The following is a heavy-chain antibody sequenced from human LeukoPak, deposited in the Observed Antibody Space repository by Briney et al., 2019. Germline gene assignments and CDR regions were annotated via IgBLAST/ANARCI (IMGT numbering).Heavy chain of an antibody. D-gene: IGHD2-2*01. CDR3: TRASIYCSSTSCYSYYFDY. CDR1: GFTFGDYA. Sequence: GRSLRLSCTASGFTFGDYAMSWVRQAPGKGLEWVGFIRSKAYGGTTEYAASVKGRFTISRDDSKSIAYLQMNSLKTEDTAVYYCTRASIYCSSTSCYSYYFDYWGQGTLVTVSS. V-gene: IGHV3-49*04. J-gene: IGHJ4*02. CDR2: IRSKAYGGTT.